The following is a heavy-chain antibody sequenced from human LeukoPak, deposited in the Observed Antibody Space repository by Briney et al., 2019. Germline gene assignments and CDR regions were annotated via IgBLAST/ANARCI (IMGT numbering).Heavy chain of an antibody. Sequence: GGSLRLSCAASGFTFSSYGMHWVRQAPGKGLEWVSSISGNSRYIYYADSMRGRFTISRDNAKNSLYLQMNSLKPEDTAVYYCARVAEAAAFDSWGQGTLVTVSS. CDR2: ISGNSRYI. D-gene: IGHD6-13*01. J-gene: IGHJ4*02. V-gene: IGHV3-21*06. CDR3: ARVAEAAAFDS. CDR1: GFTFSSYG.